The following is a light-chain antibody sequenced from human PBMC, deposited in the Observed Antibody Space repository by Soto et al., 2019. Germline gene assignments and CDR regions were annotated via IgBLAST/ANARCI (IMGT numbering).Light chain of an antibody. V-gene: IGKV3-20*01. CDR1: QSVSSRF. CDR2: GAS. J-gene: IGKJ3*01. Sequence: EIVLTQSPGTLSLSPGERATLSCRASQSVSSRFLAWYQQKPGQAPRLLMYGASSRATGIPDRFSGTGSGTDFTLSISRLEPEDFAVYYCQHYGGSFIFGPGTKVDIK. CDR3: QHYGGSFI.